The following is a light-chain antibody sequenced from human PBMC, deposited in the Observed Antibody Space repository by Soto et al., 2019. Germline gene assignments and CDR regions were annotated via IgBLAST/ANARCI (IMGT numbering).Light chain of an antibody. J-gene: IGKJ1*01. CDR3: HQRQSWPRT. CDR1: QSVRSY. CDR2: DAS. Sequence: EIVLTQSLATLSLPPGSRATLSCGGSQSVRSYLAWYQQKPGQAPRLLIYDASNRATGIPARFSGSGSGTDFTLTISDVQPEDFALYYCHQRQSWPRTFGQGTKVDIK. V-gene: IGKV3-11*01.